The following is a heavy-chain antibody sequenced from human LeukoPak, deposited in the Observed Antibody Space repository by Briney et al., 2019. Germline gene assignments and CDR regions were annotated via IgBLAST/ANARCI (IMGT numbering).Heavy chain of an antibody. CDR3: AKVPYSSASPDAFDI. V-gene: IGHV3-30*18. CDR2: ISYDGSNK. J-gene: IGHJ3*02. Sequence: PGGSLRLSCAASGFTFSSYGMHWVRQAPGKGLEWVAVISYDGSNKYYADSVKGRFTVSRDNSKNTLYLQMNSLRAEDTAVYYCAKVPYSSASPDAFDIWGQGTMVTVSS. D-gene: IGHD6-25*01. CDR1: GFTFSSYG.